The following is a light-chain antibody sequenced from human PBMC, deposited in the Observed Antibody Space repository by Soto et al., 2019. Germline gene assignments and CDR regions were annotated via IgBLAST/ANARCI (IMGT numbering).Light chain of an antibody. CDR2: EDN. CDR3: YSYAGSSTFDVV. J-gene: IGLJ2*01. Sequence: QSALTQPASVSGSPGQSIAISCTGASSDVGSLNLVSWYQQHPGKAPKLMIYEDNKRPSGLSDRFTGSKSGNTASLTISGLQAEDEADYYCYSYAGSSTFDVVFGGGTKLTVL. V-gene: IGLV2-23*02. CDR1: SSDVGSLNL.